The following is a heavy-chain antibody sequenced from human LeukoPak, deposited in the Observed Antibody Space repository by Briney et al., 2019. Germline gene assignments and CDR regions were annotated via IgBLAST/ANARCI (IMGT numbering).Heavy chain of an antibody. V-gene: IGHV3-30*02. D-gene: IGHD3-9*01. CDR1: GFTFSSYW. Sequence: GGSLRLSCAASGFTFSSYWMSWVRQAPGKGLEWVAFIRYDGSNKYYADSVKGRFTISRDNSKNTLYLQMNSLRAEDTAVYYCAKGGTYDILTGSDYWGQGTLLTASS. CDR3: AKGGTYDILTGSDY. J-gene: IGHJ4*02. CDR2: IRYDGSNK.